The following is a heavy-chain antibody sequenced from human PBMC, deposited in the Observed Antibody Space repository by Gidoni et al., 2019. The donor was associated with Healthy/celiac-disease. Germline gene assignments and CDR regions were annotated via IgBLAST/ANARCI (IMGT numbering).Heavy chain of an antibody. V-gene: IGHV3-23*01. Sequence: EVQLLESGGGLVQPGGSLRLSCAASGFTFSSYAMGWVSQARGTGLAVGSAISGSGGSTYYADSVKGLFTISRDNSKNTLYLQMNSLRAEDTAVYYCAKDYADGGNSGWYFDLWGRGTLVTVSS. J-gene: IGHJ2*01. D-gene: IGHD2-21*02. CDR3: AKDYADGGNSGWYFDL. CDR2: ISGSGGST. CDR1: GFTFSSYA.